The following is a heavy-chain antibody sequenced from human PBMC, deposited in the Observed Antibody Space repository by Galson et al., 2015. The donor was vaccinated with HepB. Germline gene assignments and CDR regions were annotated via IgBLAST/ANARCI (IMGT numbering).Heavy chain of an antibody. D-gene: IGHD2-2*01. J-gene: IGHJ6*02. CDR1: GYTFTSYA. CDR2: INTNTGNP. V-gene: IGHV7-4-1*02. CDR3: ARVGRYCSSTSCYSTYYYYGMDV. Sequence: SVKVSCKASGYTFTSYAMNWVRQAPGQGLEWMGWINTNTGNPTYAQGFTGRFVFSLDTSVSTAYLQISSLKAEDTAVYYCARVGRYCSSTSCYSTYYYYGMDVWGQGTTVTVSS.